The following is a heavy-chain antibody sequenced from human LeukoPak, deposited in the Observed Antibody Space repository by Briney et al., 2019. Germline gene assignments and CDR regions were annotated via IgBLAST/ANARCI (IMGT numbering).Heavy chain of an antibody. CDR2: INAGNGNT. V-gene: IGHV1-3*01. CDR1: GHTFTSYA. J-gene: IGHJ4*02. CDR3: ATVNAAAGTFDY. Sequence: ASVKVSCKASGHTFTSYAMHWVRQAPGQRLEWMGWINAGNGNTKYSQKFQGRVTITRDTSASTAYMELSSLRSEDTAVYYCATVNAAAGTFDYWGQGTLVTVSS. D-gene: IGHD6-13*01.